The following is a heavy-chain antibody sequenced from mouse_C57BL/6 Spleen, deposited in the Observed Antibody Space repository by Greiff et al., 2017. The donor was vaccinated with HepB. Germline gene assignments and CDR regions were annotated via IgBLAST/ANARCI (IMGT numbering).Heavy chain of an antibody. V-gene: IGHV2-5*01. CDR3: AKRAQLGRGMDY. CDR1: GFSLTSYG. Sequence: QVQLKESGPGLVQPSQSLSITCTVSGFSLTSYGVHWVRQSPGKGLEWLGVIWRGGSTDYNAAFMSRLSITKDNSKSQVFFKMNSLQDDDTAIYYCAKRAQLGRGMDYWGQGTSVTVSS. CDR2: IWRGGST. D-gene: IGHD4-1*02. J-gene: IGHJ4*01.